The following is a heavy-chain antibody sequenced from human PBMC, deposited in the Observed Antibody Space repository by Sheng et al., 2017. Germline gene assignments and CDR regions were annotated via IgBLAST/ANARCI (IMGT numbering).Heavy chain of an antibody. J-gene: IGHJ5*02. CDR1: GFTFSSYW. V-gene: IGHV3-74*01. CDR2: ITSDGSNT. Sequence: EVQLVESGGGLVQPGGSLRLSCAASGFTFSSYWMHWVRQAPGKGPVWVSRITSDGSNTIYADSVKGRFTISRDNAKNTLYLQMNSLTAEDTAVYYCARDQRATNWFDPWGQGTLVTVSS. CDR3: ARDQRATNWFDP.